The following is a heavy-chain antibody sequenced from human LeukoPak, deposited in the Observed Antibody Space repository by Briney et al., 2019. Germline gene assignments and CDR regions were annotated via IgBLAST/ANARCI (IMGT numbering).Heavy chain of an antibody. V-gene: IGHV4-31*03. CDR2: IYYSGST. D-gene: IGHD4-17*01. Sequence: PSQTLSLTCTVSGGSISSGGYYWSWIRQHPGKGLEWIGYIYYSGSTYYNPSLKSRVTVSVDTSKNQFSLKLSSVTAADTAVHYCARVLLYGDYVVRYSDLWGRGTLVTVSS. CDR1: GGSISSGGYY. CDR3: ARVLLYGDYVVRYSDL. J-gene: IGHJ2*01.